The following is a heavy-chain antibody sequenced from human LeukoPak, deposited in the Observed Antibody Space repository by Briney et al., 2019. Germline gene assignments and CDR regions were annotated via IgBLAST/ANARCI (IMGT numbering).Heavy chain of an antibody. V-gene: IGHV1-24*01. CDR3: ARVDTAMASPDY. J-gene: IGHJ4*02. CDR1: GYTLTELS. D-gene: IGHD5-18*01. Sequence: ASVKVSCKVSGYTLTELSMHWVRQAPGKGLEWMGGFDPEDGETIYAQKFQGRVTMTEDTSTDTAYMELSSLRSEDTAVYYCARVDTAMASPDYWGQGTLVTVSS. CDR2: FDPEDGET.